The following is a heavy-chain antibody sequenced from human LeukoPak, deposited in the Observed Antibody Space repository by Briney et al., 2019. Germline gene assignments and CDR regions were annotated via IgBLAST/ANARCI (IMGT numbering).Heavy chain of an antibody. CDR3: AKGIRQLGNYYYYMDV. Sequence: PGGSLRLSCAASGFTYSSYAMSWVRQAPGKGLEWVSGISGSGTSTYYADSVKGRFTMSRDNPKNMLYLQMNSLRAEDTALYYCAKGIRQLGNYYYYMDVWGKGTTVTVSS. J-gene: IGHJ6*03. CDR2: ISGSGTST. V-gene: IGHV3-23*01. D-gene: IGHD7-27*01. CDR1: GFTYSSYA.